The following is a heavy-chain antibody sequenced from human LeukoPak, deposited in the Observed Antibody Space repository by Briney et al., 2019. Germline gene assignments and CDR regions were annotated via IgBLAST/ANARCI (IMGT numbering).Heavy chain of an antibody. CDR1: GCTFGDYT. J-gene: IGHJ3*02. CDR3: TREKSAFDI. CDR2: FLTDGRTK. V-gene: IGHV3-30*04. Sequence: GGSVRLSCEASGCTFGDYTMHWVRQAPGKGLEWVAAFLTDGRTKYNADSVKGRFTISRDTSKNTLYLQVNSLRAEDTALYYCTREKSAFDIWGQGTMVSVSS.